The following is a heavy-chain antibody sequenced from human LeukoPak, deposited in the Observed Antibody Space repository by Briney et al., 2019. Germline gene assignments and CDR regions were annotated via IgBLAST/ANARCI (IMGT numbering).Heavy chain of an antibody. J-gene: IGHJ4*02. D-gene: IGHD6-19*01. CDR3: ARLYSSGWHLKGVIDY. CDR2: IYYSGST. CDR1: GGSISSSSYY. Sequence: SETLSLTCTVSGGSISSSSYYWGWIRQPAGKGLEWIGSIYYSGSTYYNPSLKSRVTISVDTSKNQFSLKLSSVTAADTAVYYCARLYSSGWHLKGVIDYWGQGTLVTVSS. V-gene: IGHV4-39*01.